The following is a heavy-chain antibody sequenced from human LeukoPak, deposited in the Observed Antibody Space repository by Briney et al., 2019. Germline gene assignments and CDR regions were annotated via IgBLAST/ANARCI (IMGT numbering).Heavy chain of an antibody. CDR3: ARDQRAYDS. V-gene: IGHV3-7*03. Sequence: PGGSLRLSCAASGFTVSSNYMSWVRQAPGKGLEWVANIKQDGSEKYYVDSVKGRFTISRDNAKNSLYLQMNSLRAEDTAVYYCARDQRAYDSWGQGTLVTVSS. CDR1: GFTVSSNY. D-gene: IGHD3-3*01. CDR2: IKQDGSEK. J-gene: IGHJ4*02.